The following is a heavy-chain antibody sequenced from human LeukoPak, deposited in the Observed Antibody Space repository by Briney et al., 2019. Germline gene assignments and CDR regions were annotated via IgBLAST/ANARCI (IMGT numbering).Heavy chain of an antibody. CDR2: ISGSGLST. CDR1: GFTFSSYS. V-gene: IGHV3-23*01. Sequence: GGSLRLSCAASGFTFSSYSMSWVRQAPGKGLEWVSTISGSGLSTYYADSVKGRFTISRDISKNTLYLQMNSLRAEDTAIYYCAKDYHYDSSGLRRFDYWGQGTLVTVSS. J-gene: IGHJ4*02. CDR3: AKDYHYDSSGLRRFDY. D-gene: IGHD3-22*01.